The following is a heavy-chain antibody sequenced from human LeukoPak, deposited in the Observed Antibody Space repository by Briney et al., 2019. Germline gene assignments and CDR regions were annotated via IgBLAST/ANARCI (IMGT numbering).Heavy chain of an antibody. CDR1: GFTFSSYA. Sequence: GGSLRLSCAASGFTFSSYAMNWVRQAPGKGLEWVSYISSSGSTIYYADSVKGRFTISRDNAKNSLYLQMNSLRAEDTAVYYCAELGITMIGGVWGKGTTVTISP. V-gene: IGHV3-48*03. CDR3: AELGITMIGGV. J-gene: IGHJ6*04. CDR2: ISSSGSTI. D-gene: IGHD3-10*02.